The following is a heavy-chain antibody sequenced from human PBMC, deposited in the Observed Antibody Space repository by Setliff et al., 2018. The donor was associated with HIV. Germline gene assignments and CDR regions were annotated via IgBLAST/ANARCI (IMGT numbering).Heavy chain of an antibody. V-gene: IGHV1-8*02. Sequence: ASVTVSCKGSGYTFTSYDINWVRQAPGQGLEWMGWMNPNSGNTGYAQKFQGRVTMTKNTSISTAYMELSSLRSEDTAVYYCAIPRITLFGVVIRAFDYWGQGTLVTVSS. J-gene: IGHJ4*02. CDR1: GYTFTSYD. CDR3: AIPRITLFGVVIRAFDY. D-gene: IGHD3-3*01. CDR2: MNPNSGNT.